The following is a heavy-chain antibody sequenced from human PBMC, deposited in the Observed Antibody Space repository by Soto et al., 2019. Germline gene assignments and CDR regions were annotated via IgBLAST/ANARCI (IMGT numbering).Heavy chain of an antibody. V-gene: IGHV2-5*01. Sequence: PTLVNPTHTLSLTVTFSGVSLSTFVLGVGWIRQPPGKALEWLALIYWNDDKRYSPSLNSRLTIAKDTSKNLVVLTMTNVDPVDAATYYCVNSHDSSPSDYWGQGTMVTVSS. CDR3: VNSHDSSPSDY. CDR1: GVSLSTFVLG. D-gene: IGHD5-18*01. CDR2: IYWNDDK. J-gene: IGHJ4*02.